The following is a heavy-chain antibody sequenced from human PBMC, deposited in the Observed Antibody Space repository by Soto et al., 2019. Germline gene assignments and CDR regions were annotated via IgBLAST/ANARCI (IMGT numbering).Heavy chain of an antibody. V-gene: IGHV3-30-3*01. D-gene: IGHD6-13*01. CDR1: GFTFSSYA. CDR3: HCERGREQQLVIFDY. J-gene: IGHJ4*02. CDR2: ISYDGSNK. Sequence: QVQLVESGGGVVQPGRSLRLSCAASGFTFSSYAMHWVRQAPGKGLEWVAVISYDGSNKYYADSVKGRFTISRDNSTNTLYLQMNSLRAEDTAVYYCHCERGREQQLVIFDYWGQGTLVTVS.